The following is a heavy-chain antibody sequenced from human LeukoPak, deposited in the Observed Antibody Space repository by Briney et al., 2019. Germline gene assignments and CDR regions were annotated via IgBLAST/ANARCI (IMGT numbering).Heavy chain of an antibody. V-gene: IGHV4-59*11. D-gene: IGHD6-13*01. Sequence: SETLSLTCTVSGGSISSHYWSWIRQPPGKGLEWIGYIYYSGSTNYNPSLKSRVTISVDTSKNQFSLKLSSVTAADTAVYYCAWAIAAAGTIGWFDPWGQGTLVTVSS. CDR3: AWAIAAAGTIGWFDP. CDR1: GGSISSHY. CDR2: IYYSGST. J-gene: IGHJ5*02.